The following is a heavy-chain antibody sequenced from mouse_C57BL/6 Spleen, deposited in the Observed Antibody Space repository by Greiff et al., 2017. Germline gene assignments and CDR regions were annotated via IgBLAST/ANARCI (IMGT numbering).Heavy chain of an antibody. CDR2: IDPETGGT. CDR3: TRRASGTDWYFDV. Sequence: QVQLQQSGAELVRPGASVTLSCKASGYTFTDYEMHWVKQTPVHGLEWIGAIDPETGGTAYNQKFKGKAILTADKSSSTAYMELRSLTSEDSAVYYCTRRASGTDWYFDVWGTGTTVTVSS. CDR1: GYTFTDYE. J-gene: IGHJ1*03. V-gene: IGHV1-15*01. D-gene: IGHD4-1*01.